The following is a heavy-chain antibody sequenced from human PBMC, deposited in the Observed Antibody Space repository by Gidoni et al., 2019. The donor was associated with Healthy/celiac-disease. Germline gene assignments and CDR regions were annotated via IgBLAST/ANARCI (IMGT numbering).Heavy chain of an antibody. CDR3: ANSAVLLYY. D-gene: IGHD1-26*01. Sequence: EVQLVESGGGWVQPGGSLRLSCAAAGFTCSSYAMSWVRQAPGKGLELVSAISGSGGSTYYADSVKGRFTISRDHSKNTLYLQMNSLRAEDTAVYYCANSAVLLYYWGQGTLVTVSS. J-gene: IGHJ4*02. CDR2: ISGSGGST. V-gene: IGHV3-23*04. CDR1: GFTCSSYA.